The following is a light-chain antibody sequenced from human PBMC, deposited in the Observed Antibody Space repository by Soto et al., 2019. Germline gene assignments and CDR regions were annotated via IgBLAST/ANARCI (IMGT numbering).Light chain of an antibody. J-gene: IGKJ4*01. CDR1: ENIGGT. V-gene: IGKV3-15*01. CDR3: QQFHRWPPIT. CDR2: GAS. Sequence: EIVMTQSPATLSVSPGESATLSCRASENIGGTLAWYQQKPGQAPRLLFYGASARATGIPARFSGSGSGTEFTLTISSLQSEDFAVYYCQQFHRWPPITFGGGTKVDIK.